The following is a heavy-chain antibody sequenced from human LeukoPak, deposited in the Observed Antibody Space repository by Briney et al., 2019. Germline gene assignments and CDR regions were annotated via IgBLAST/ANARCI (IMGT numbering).Heavy chain of an antibody. J-gene: IGHJ4*02. CDR1: GFTFSSYS. CDR2: ISGSGGST. V-gene: IGHV3-23*01. CDR3: ARGVSWTFDN. Sequence: PGGSLRLSCAASGFTFSSYSMSWVRQAPGKGLEWVSAISGSGGSTYYADSVKGRFAVSRDNAKNSLSLQMNILRVEDTAVYYCARGVSWTFDNWGRGALVTVSS. D-gene: IGHD3-10*01.